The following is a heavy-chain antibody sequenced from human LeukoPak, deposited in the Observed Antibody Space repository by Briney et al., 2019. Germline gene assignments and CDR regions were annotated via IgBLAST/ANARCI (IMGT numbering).Heavy chain of an antibody. CDR1: GFPFSSHW. V-gene: IGHV3-7*03. CDR2: IKYDGSER. CDR3: ARDHPSPGVYFDF. D-gene: IGHD2-8*01. Sequence: GGSLTLSCAASGFPFSSHWMSWVRQGPGQGLERVGNIKYDGSERQYVDSVKGRFAISRDNAKNSLYLQMSSLRAEDTAIYYCARDHPSPGVYFDFWGQGALVTVSS. J-gene: IGHJ4*02.